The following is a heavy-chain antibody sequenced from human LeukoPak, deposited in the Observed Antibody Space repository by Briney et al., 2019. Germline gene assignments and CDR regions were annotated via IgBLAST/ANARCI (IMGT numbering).Heavy chain of an antibody. CDR3: SSIRYDILTGYDGEYYFEY. CDR2: INAGNGNT. D-gene: IGHD3-9*01. J-gene: IGHJ4*02. Sequence: ASVKVSCKASGYTFTSYAMHWVRQAPGQRLEWMGWINAGNGNTKYSHEFQGRVTITRDTSESTAYLELSSLSSEDMAVHYLSSIRYDILTGYDGEYYFEYWGEGELGTVSS. CDR1: GYTFTSYA. V-gene: IGHV1-3*03.